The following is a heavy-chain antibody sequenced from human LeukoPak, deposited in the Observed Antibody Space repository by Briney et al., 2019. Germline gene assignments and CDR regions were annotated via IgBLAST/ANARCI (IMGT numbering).Heavy chain of an antibody. CDR3: ARGHVDTTITGEFDY. J-gene: IGHJ4*02. V-gene: IGHV3-7*01. CDR1: GFTFSTYW. CDR2: IKYDESEK. D-gene: IGHD5-18*01. Sequence: PGGSLRLSCAASGFTFSTYWMSWVRQAPGKGLEWVANIKYDESEKYYVDSVKGRFTISRDNAKNSLYLQMNSLRVEDTAVYHCARGHVDTTITGEFDYWGQGTLVTVSS.